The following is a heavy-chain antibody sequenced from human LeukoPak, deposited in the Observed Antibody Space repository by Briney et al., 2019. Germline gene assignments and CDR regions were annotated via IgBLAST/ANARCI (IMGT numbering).Heavy chain of an antibody. V-gene: IGHV2-5*01. Sequence: SGPTLVNPSQTFTLTCTFSGFSLSPSGPGVGWIRQPPGKALEWIALIYCNDDKRYSPSLKSRLTIIKHTSKNQVIIISTNMDPVDTAANYWAHSITIFGVVIMGDWFDPWGQGTLVTVSS. J-gene: IGHJ5*02. CDR1: GFSLSPSGPG. CDR3: AHSITIFGVVIMGDWFDP. CDR2: IYCNDDK. D-gene: IGHD3-3*01.